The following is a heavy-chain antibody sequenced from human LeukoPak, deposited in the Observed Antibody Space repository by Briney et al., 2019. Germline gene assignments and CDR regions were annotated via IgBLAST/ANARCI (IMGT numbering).Heavy chain of an antibody. V-gene: IGHV1-8*01. J-gene: IGHJ4*02. D-gene: IGHD6-13*01. Sequence: AASVKVSCKASGYTFTSYDINWVRPATGQGLEWMGWMNPNSGNTGYAQKFQGRVTMTRNTSISTAYMELSSLRSEDTAVYYCASDIAAAGYFDYWGQGTLVTVSS. CDR2: MNPNSGNT. CDR1: GYTFTSYD. CDR3: ASDIAAAGYFDY.